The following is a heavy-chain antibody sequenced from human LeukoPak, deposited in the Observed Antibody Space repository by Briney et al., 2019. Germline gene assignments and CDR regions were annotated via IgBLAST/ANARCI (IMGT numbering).Heavy chain of an antibody. D-gene: IGHD1-7*01. V-gene: IGHV1-24*01. CDR1: GYTLTELS. CDR2: FDPEDGET. CDR3: ARAETGTTPDY. Sequence: RASVKVSCKVSGYTLTELSMHWVRQAPGKGLEWMGGFDPEDGETIYAQKFQGRVTMTRDTSTSTVYMELSSLRSEDTAVYYCARAETGTTPDYWGQGTLVTVSS. J-gene: IGHJ4*02.